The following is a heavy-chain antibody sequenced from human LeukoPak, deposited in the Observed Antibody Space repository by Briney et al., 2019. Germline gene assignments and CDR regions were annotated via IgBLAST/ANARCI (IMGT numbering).Heavy chain of an antibody. CDR2: ISYDGSNK. D-gene: IGHD2-2*01. Sequence: GGSLRLSCAASGFTFSSYAMHWVRQAPGKGLEWVAVISYDGSNKYYADSVKGRFTISRDNSKNTLYLQMNSLRAEDTAVHYCARGGRYCSSISCYSWFDPWGQGTLVTVSS. V-gene: IGHV3-30-3*01. CDR3: ARGGRYCSSISCYSWFDP. J-gene: IGHJ5*02. CDR1: GFTFSSYA.